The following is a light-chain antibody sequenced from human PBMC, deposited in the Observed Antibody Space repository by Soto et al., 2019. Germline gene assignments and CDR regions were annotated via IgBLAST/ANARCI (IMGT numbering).Light chain of an antibody. CDR1: QSVSHNY. J-gene: IGKJ4*01. V-gene: IGKV3D-20*02. Sequence: EIVLTQSPGTLSLSPGERATLSCRASQSVSHNYLAWYQQKPGQSPTLLIYGASSRATGIPDRFSGSGSGTDFILTISSLEPEDFAVYYCQQCSNWPPTFGGGTKVDIK. CDR3: QQCSNWPPT. CDR2: GAS.